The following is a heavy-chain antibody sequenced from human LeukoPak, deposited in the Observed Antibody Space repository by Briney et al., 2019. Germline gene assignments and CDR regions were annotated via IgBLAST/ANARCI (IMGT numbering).Heavy chain of an antibody. Sequence: GASVKVSCKASGYTFTGYYMHWVRQAPGQGLEWMGWINPNSGGTNYAQKFQGRVTMTRDTSISTAYMELSRLRSDDTAVYYCARVLVVSANWVFDYWGQGTLVTVSS. CDR2: INPNSGGT. J-gene: IGHJ4*02. CDR3: ARVLVVSANWVFDY. V-gene: IGHV1-2*02. D-gene: IGHD2-21*01. CDR1: GYTFTGYY.